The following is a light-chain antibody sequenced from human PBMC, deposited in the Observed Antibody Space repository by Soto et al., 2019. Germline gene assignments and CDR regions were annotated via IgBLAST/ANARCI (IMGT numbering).Light chain of an antibody. CDR1: SNDVGFYNY. J-gene: IGLJ1*01. Sequence: QSALTQPASVSGSPGQSITISCAGTSNDVGFYNYVSWYQQHPAKAPKLIIFEVSDRPSGVSNRFSGSKSGNTASLTISGLQPDDEADYYCSSYSTSNTRAYVFGTGTKVTVL. V-gene: IGLV2-14*01. CDR3: SSYSTSNTRAYV. CDR2: EVS.